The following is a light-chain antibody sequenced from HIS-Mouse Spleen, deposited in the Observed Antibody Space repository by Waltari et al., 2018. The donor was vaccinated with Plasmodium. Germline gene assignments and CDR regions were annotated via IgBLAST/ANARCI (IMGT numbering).Light chain of an antibody. CDR2: EVS. CDR1: SSDVGGYNY. V-gene: IGLV2-8*01. CDR3: SSYAGSNNFCV. J-gene: IGLJ1*01. Sequence: QSALTQPPSASGSPGQSVTISCPGTSSDVGGYNYVSWYQQHPGTAPKLMIYEVSKRPSGVPDRFSGSKSGNTASLTVSGLQAEDEADYYCSSYAGSNNFCVFGTGTKVTVL.